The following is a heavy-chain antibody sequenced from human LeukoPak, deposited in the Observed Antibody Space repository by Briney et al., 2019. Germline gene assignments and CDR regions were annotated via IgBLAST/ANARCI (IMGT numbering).Heavy chain of an antibody. CDR1: GYTFTSYG. Sequence: ASVKVSCKASGYTFTSYGISWVRQAPGQGLEWMGWISAYNGNTNYAQKLQGRVTMTTDTSTSTAYMELRSLRSDDTAVNYCAREGIAADHNWFDPWGQGTLVTVSS. J-gene: IGHJ5*02. CDR2: ISAYNGNT. D-gene: IGHD6-13*01. CDR3: AREGIAADHNWFDP. V-gene: IGHV1-18*01.